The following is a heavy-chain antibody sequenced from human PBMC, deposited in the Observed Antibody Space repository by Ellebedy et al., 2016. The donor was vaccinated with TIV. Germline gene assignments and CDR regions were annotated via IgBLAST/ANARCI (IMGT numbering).Heavy chain of an antibody. J-gene: IGHJ4*02. D-gene: IGHD5-18*01. CDR3: ARKYNYGFD. Sequence: PGGSLRLSCAVSGFTVSSTYMSWVRQAPGKGLEWVSVIYSGGATSYADSVKGRFTISRDNSKNTLYLQMNSLRVEDTAVYYCARKYNYGFDWGQGTLVTVSS. CDR2: IYSGGAT. CDR1: GFTVSSTY. V-gene: IGHV3-66*01.